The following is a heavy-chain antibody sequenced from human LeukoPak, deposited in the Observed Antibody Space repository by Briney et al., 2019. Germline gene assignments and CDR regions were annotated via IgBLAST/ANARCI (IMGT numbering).Heavy chain of an antibody. CDR2: IIPIFGTA. V-gene: IGHV1-69*05. CDR1: GGAFSSYA. Sequence: GSSVKVSCKASGGAFSSYAISWVRQAPGQGLEWMGGIIPIFGTANYAQKFQGRVTLTTDESTSTAYMELSSLRSEDTAVYYCARQRYFDWFPFDYWGQGTLVTVSS. CDR3: ARQRYFDWFPFDY. J-gene: IGHJ4*02. D-gene: IGHD3-9*01.